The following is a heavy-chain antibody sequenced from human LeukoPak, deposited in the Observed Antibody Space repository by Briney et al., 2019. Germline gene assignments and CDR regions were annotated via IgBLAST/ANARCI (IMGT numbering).Heavy chain of an antibody. J-gene: IGHJ3*02. CDR2: INPSGGST. CDR1: GYTFTSYY. D-gene: IGHD1-26*01. V-gene: IGHV1-46*01. CDR3: ASQLELNLRAFDI. Sequence: ASVKVSCKASGYTFTSYYMHWVRQAPGQGLEWMGIINPSGGSTSYAQKFQGRVTMTRDTSTSTVYMELSSLRSEDTAVYYCASQLELNLRAFDIWGQGTMVTVSS.